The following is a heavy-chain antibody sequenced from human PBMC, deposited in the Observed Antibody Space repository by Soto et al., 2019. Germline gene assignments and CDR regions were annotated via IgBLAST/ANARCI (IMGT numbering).Heavy chain of an antibody. V-gene: IGHV3-30*18. D-gene: IGHD6-13*01. Sequence: GGSLRLSCAASGFTFSSYAMSWVRQAPGKGLEWVAVISYDGSNKYYADSVKGRFTISRDNSKNTLYLQMNSLRAEDTAVYYCAKGDSSSWSFYYYGMDVWGQGTTVTVSS. J-gene: IGHJ6*02. CDR1: GFTFSSYA. CDR3: AKGDSSSWSFYYYGMDV. CDR2: ISYDGSNK.